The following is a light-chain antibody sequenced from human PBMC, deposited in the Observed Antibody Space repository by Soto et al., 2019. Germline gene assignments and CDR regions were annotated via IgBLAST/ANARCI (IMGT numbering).Light chain of an antibody. Sequence: EIVLTQSPGTLSLSPGERATLSCRASQSISNYLAWYQQKPGQAPRLLIYDASNRATGIPARFSGSGSGTDFTLTISRLEPEDFAVYYCQHYVTSLTTFGQGTKVDIK. CDR2: DAS. CDR1: QSISNY. CDR3: QHYVTSLTT. V-gene: IGKV3-20*01. J-gene: IGKJ1*01.